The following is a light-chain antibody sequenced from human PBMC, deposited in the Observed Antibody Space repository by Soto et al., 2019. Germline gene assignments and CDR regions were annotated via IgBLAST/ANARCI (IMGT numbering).Light chain of an antibody. J-gene: IGLJ2*01. CDR3: GTWDSSLSAPVV. Sequence: QSVLTQPPSVSSAPGQKVTISCSGSSSNIGNNYVSWYQQLPGTAPKLLIYENNKRTSGIPDRFSGSKSGTSATLGITGLQTGDEADYYCGTWDSSLSAPVVFGGGTKLTVL. CDR2: ENN. V-gene: IGLV1-51*02. CDR1: SSNIGNNY.